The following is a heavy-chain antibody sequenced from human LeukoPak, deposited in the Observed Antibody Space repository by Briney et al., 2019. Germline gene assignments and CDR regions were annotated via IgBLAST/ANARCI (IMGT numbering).Heavy chain of an antibody. CDR2: INHSGST. CDR3: ARARDGYNLRDAFDI. J-gene: IGHJ3*02. CDR1: GGSFSGYY. V-gene: IGHV4-34*01. D-gene: IGHD5-24*01. Sequence: KTSETLSLTCAVYGGSFSGYYWSWIRQPPGKGLEWIGEINHSGSTNYNPSLKSRVTISGDTSKNQFSLKLSSVTAADTAVYYCARARDGYNLRDAFDIWGQGTMVTVSS.